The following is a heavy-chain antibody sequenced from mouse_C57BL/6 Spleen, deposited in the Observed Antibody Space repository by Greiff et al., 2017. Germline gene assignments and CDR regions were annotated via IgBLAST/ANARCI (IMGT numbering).Heavy chain of an antibody. Sequence: VKLVESGPGLVAPSQSLSITCTVSGFSLTSYGVGWVRQPPGKGLEWLGVIWGGGSTNYNSALMSRLSISKDNSQSQVFLKMNSLQTDDTAIYYCAKHSYYGSSHAMDYCGQGTSVTVPS. CDR2: IWGGGST. J-gene: IGHJ4*01. CDR1: GFSLTSYG. CDR3: AKHSYYGSSHAMDY. D-gene: IGHD1-1*01. V-gene: IGHV2-9*01.